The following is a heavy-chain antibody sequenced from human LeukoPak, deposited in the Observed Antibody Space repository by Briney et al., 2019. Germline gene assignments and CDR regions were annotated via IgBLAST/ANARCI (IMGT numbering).Heavy chain of an antibody. V-gene: IGHV4-34*01. Sequence: SETLSLTCAVYGGSFSGYYWSWLRQPPGKGLGWIGEINHSGSTNYNPSLKSRVTISVDTSKNQFSLKLSSVTAADTAVYYCARIRDLNWFDPWGQGTLVTVSS. CDR3: ARIRDLNWFDP. CDR2: INHSGST. CDR1: GGSFSGYY. J-gene: IGHJ5*02.